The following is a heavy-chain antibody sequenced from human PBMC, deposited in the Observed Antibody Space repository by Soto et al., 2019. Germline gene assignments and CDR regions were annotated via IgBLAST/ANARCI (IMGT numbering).Heavy chain of an antibody. J-gene: IGHJ6*03. D-gene: IGHD2-15*01. CDR2: INHSGST. Sequence: PSETLSLTCAVYGGSFSGYYWSWIRQPPGKGLEWIGEINHSGSTNYNPSLKSRVTISVDTSKNQFSLKLSSVTAADTAVYYCARGPYCSGGSCYFRSAYYYYYMDVWGKGTTVTVS. CDR3: ARGPYCSGGSCYFRSAYYYYYMDV. CDR1: GGSFSGYY. V-gene: IGHV4-34*01.